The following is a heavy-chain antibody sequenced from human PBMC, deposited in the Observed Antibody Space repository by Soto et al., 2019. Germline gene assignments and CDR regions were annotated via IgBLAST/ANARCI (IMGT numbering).Heavy chain of an antibody. CDR3: ARGLRVYAYYYYYGMDV. CDR2: ISAYNGNT. J-gene: IGHJ6*02. D-gene: IGHD2-8*01. V-gene: IGHV1-18*01. CDR1: GYTFTSYG. Sequence: ASVKVSCKASGYTFTSYGISWVRQAPGQGLEWMGWISAYNGNTNYAQKFQGRVTMTRNTSISTAYMELSSLRSEDTAVYYCARGLRVYAYYYYYGMDVWGQGTTVTVSS.